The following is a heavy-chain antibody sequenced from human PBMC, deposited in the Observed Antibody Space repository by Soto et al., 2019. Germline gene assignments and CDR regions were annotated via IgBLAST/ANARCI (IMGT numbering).Heavy chain of an antibody. J-gene: IGHJ6*03. Sequence: GESLKISCAASGFTVSSNYMSWVRQAPGKGLEWVSVIYSGGSTYYADSVKGRFTISRDNSKNTLYLQMNSLRAEDTAVYYCARDRRGAEMGSSGYYYYYYYMDVWGKGTTVTVSS. V-gene: IGHV3-53*01. D-gene: IGHD3-22*01. CDR1: GFTVSSNY. CDR3: ARDRRGAEMGSSGYYYYYYYMDV. CDR2: IYSGGST.